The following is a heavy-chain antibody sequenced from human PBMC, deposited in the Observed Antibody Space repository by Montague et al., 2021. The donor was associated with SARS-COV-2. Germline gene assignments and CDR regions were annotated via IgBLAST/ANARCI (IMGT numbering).Heavy chain of an antibody. D-gene: IGHD2-2*01. Sequence: SETLSLTCAVSGGSISSSNWWSWVRQPPGKGLEWIGEIYHSGSTNYSPSLKNRVTISVDKSKNQFSLKLSSVTAADTAVYYCARRYCSSTSCPNWFDPWGQGTLVTVSS. CDR3: ARRYCSSTSCPNWFDP. CDR2: IYHSGST. V-gene: IGHV4-4*02. J-gene: IGHJ5*02. CDR1: GGSISSSNW.